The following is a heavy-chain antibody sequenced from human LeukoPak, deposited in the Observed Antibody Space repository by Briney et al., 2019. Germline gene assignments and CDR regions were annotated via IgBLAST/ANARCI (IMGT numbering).Heavy chain of an antibody. J-gene: IGHJ4*02. D-gene: IGHD4-11*01. Sequence: GGSLRLSCAASGFTFDDYAMHWVRQAPGKGLEWVSGISWNSGSIGYADSVKGRFTISRGNAKNSLYLQMNSLRAEDTALYYCAKVGTTADYWGQGTLVTVSS. CDR1: GFTFDDYA. V-gene: IGHV3-9*01. CDR3: AKVGTTADY. CDR2: ISWNSGSI.